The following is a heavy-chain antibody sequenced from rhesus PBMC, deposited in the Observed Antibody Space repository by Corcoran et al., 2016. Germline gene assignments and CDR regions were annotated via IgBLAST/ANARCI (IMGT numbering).Heavy chain of an antibody. J-gene: IGHJ4*01. CDR2: INGNSGNT. CDR1: GASISSHW. Sequence: QVQLQESGPGLVKPSETMSLTCDVSGASISSHWCSWVRQPPGKGLEWIGEINGNSGNTYYNPSLKSRLYISKDASKNQFSLKLSSVTAADTAVYYCARESGEGYWGQGVLVTVSS. CDR3: ARESGEGY. V-gene: IGHV4-80*01. D-gene: IGHD1-44*02.